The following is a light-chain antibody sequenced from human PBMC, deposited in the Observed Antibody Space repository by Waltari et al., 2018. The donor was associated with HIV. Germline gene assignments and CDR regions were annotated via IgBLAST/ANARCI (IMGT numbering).Light chain of an antibody. CDR3: LLSFAGARPVV. Sequence: QAVVTQEPSLTVSPGGTVTLTCGSSTGPVPSGHHPYWFQQKSGQAPRTLIYDTFNKHSWTPARFSGSLLGGKAALTLSGAQPEDEAEYFCLLSFAGARPVVFGGGTNLTVL. J-gene: IGLJ2*01. CDR2: DTF. V-gene: IGLV7-46*01. CDR1: TGPVPSGHH.